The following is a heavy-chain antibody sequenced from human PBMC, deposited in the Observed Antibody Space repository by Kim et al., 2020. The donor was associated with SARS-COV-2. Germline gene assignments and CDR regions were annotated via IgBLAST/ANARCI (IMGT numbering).Heavy chain of an antibody. J-gene: IGHJ5*02. V-gene: IGHV1-69*01. Sequence: AQKCQGRVTITADESTSTAYMELSSLRSEDTAVYYCARDNSWLLNNWFDPWGQGTLVTVSS. D-gene: IGHD5-12*01. CDR3: ARDNSWLLNNWFDP.